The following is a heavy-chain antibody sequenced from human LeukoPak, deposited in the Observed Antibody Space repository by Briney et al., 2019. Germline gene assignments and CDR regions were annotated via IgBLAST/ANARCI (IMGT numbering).Heavy chain of an antibody. CDR1: GDSISSSRYY. CDR2: IYFSGHT. D-gene: IGHD3-22*01. J-gene: IGHJ3*01. V-gene: IGHV4-39*07. CDR3: AKSTYYYDTFVNAFDL. Sequence: SETLSLTCTVSGDSISSSRYYWGWIRQPPGKGLEWIGRIYFSGHTYYNPALKSRVTTSIDTSKNQFSLKLSSVTAADTAVYYCAKSTYYYDTFVNAFDLWGQGTVVTVSS.